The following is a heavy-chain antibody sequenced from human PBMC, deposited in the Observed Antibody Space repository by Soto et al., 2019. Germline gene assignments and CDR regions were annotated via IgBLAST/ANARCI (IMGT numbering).Heavy chain of an antibody. Sequence: HPGGSLRLSCAASGFTFSEFAVHWVRQASGKGLEWVGRIRSKGNSYATAYAASVKGRFTISRDDSKNTAYLQMNSLKTEDTAVYYCASYDYGDYVIDYWGQGTLVTVSS. J-gene: IGHJ4*01. CDR2: IRSKGNSYAT. CDR3: ASYDYGDYVIDY. CDR1: GFTFSEFA. V-gene: IGHV3-73*01. D-gene: IGHD4-17*01.